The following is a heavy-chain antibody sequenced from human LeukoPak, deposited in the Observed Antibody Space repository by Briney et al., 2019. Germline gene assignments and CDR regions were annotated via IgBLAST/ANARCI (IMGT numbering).Heavy chain of an antibody. CDR3: ARDKGGIDY. V-gene: IGHV4-61*02. CDR2: IYTSGST. J-gene: IGHJ4*02. D-gene: IGHD2-15*01. CDR1: GGSISSSSYY. Sequence: PSETLSLTCTVSGGSISSSSYYWSWIRQPAGKGLEWIGRIYTSGSTNYNPSLKSRVTMSVDTSKNQFSLKLSSVTAADTAVYYCARDKGGIDYWGQGTLVTVSS.